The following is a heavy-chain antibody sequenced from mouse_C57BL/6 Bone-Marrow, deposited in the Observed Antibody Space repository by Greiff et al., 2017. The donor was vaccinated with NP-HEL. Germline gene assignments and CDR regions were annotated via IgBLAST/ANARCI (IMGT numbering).Heavy chain of an antibody. D-gene: IGHD2-2*01. J-gene: IGHJ1*03. CDR3: ARQEGYGYDWYFDV. CDR2: ISNGGGST. Sequence: DVKLVESGGGLVQPGGSLKLSCAASGFTFSDYYMYWVRQTPEKRLEWVAYISNGGGSTYYPDTVKGRFTISRDNAKNTLYLQMSRLKSEDTAMYYCARQEGYGYDWYFDVWGTGTTVTVSS. CDR1: GFTFSDYY. V-gene: IGHV5-12*01.